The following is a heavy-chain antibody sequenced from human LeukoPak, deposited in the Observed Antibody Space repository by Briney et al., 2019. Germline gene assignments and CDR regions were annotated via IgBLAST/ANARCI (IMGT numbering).Heavy chain of an antibody. J-gene: IGHJ4*02. V-gene: IGHV4-34*01. D-gene: IGHD3-22*01. Sequence: SETLSLTCAVYGGSFSDYYWSWIRQPPGKGLEWIGEINHSGSTNYNLSLKSRVTISVDTSKNQFSLKLSSVTAADTAVYYCARDYYYDSSGYYYYFDYWGQGTLVTVSS. CDR2: INHSGST. CDR1: GGSFSDYY. CDR3: ARDYYYDSSGYYYYFDY.